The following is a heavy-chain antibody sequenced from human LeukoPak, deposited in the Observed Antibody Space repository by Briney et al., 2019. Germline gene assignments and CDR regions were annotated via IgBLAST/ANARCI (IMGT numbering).Heavy chain of an antibody. D-gene: IGHD6-13*01. CDR3: ARAGGIAAAGTDQDFDY. V-gene: IGHV3-33*01. J-gene: IGHJ4*02. Sequence: GGSLRLSCAASGFTFSSYGMHWVRQAPGKGLEWVAVIWYDGSNKYYADSVKGRFTISRDNSKNTLYLQMNSLRAEDTAVYYCARAGGIAAAGTDQDFDYWGQGTLVTVSS. CDR1: GFTFSSYG. CDR2: IWYDGSNK.